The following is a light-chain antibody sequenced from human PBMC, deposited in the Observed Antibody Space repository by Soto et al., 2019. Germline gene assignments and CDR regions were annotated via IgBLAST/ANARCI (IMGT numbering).Light chain of an antibody. J-gene: IGKJ2*01. CDR1: QSISSY. V-gene: IGKV1-39*01. Sequence: DIQMTQSPSSLSASVGDRVTITCRASQSISSYLNWYQQKPGKAPKLLIYAASSLQSGVPSRFSGSGSGTDFTLTISSLQPEDFATYYCQQSCSGYTFGQGTKLEIK. CDR2: AAS. CDR3: QQSCSGYT.